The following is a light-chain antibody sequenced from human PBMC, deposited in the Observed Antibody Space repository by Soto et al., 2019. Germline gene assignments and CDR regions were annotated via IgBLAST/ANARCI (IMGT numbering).Light chain of an antibody. Sequence: EIVLTQSPGTLSLSPGERATLSCRASQSVSSTYLAWYQQKPGHAPRLLIYGASSRATGIPDRFGGSGSGTDFTLTISRLEPEDFAVYYCQEYGSSRTFGQGTKVEIK. CDR1: QSVSSTY. V-gene: IGKV3-20*01. CDR3: QEYGSSRT. J-gene: IGKJ1*01. CDR2: GAS.